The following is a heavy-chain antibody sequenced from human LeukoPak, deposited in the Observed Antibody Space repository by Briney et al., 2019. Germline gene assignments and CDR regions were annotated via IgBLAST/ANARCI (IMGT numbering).Heavy chain of an antibody. V-gene: IGHV4-38-2*02. D-gene: IGHD5-12*01. CDR1: GFFSTAYY. Sequence: SETLSLTCTVSGFFSTAYYWGWIRQPPGKGLEWIASIRHDGHTYYNPSLRSQVTISVDMSRNQFSLKLNSLTAADTAAYYCARQVATKGEWAFDVWGQGTMVTVSS. J-gene: IGHJ3*01. CDR3: ARQVATKGEWAFDV. CDR2: IRHDGHT.